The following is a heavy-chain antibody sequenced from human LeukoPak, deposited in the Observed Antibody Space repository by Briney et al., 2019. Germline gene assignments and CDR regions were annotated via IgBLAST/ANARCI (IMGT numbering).Heavy chain of an antibody. CDR3: ACREFYSPWPGP. D-gene: IGHD5-18*01. CDR2: IYPGDSRT. V-gene: IGHV5-51*01. Sequence: GETLKISCKGSGYSFTSYWIGWVRQTPGKGLEWMGVIYPGDSRTRYNPSFEGQVTISADKSINTAYLQWSSLKASDTAMYYCACREFYSPWPGPWGQGTLVTVSS. J-gene: IGHJ5*02. CDR1: GYSFTSYW.